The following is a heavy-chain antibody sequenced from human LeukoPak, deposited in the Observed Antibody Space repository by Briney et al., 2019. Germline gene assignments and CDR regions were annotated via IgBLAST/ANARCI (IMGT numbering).Heavy chain of an antibody. D-gene: IGHD3-16*01. V-gene: IGHV3-66*01. CDR3: ASSFATSWGVFDY. J-gene: IGHJ4*02. Sequence: GGSLRLSCAASGFTVSRYSMSWVRQAPGKGLEWVSLTYTGGSTYYADSVKGRFTISRDNSQNTLFLQMSNLRTEDAAVYYCASSFATSWGVFDYWGQGALVTVAS. CDR1: GFTVSRYS. CDR2: TYTGGST.